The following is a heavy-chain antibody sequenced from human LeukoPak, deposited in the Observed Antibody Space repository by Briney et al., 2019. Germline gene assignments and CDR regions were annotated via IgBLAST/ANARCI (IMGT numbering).Heavy chain of an antibody. D-gene: IGHD5-24*01. Sequence: NTSETLSLTCTVSGGSISSGDYYWSWIRQPPGKGLAWIGYIYYSGSTYYNPSLKSRVTISVDTSKNQFSLKLSSVTAADTAVYYCARDVREGYNYDYWDQGTLVTVSS. CDR3: ARDVREGYNYDY. CDR2: IYYSGST. V-gene: IGHV4-30-4*01. J-gene: IGHJ4*02. CDR1: GGSISSGDYY.